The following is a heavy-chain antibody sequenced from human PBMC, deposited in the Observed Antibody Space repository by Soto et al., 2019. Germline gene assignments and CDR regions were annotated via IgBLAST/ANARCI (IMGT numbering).Heavy chain of an antibody. CDR3: ARHEGNGNVWPLDY. Sequence: ASVKVSCKTSGYTFNTYGINWVRQAPGQGLELMGWISAYDGKTTYAEKFQGRVTLTTDTSTSTAYMELRSLRSDDTAVYYCARHEGNGNVWPLDYWGQGILVTVSS. D-gene: IGHD2-8*01. J-gene: IGHJ4*02. V-gene: IGHV1-18*01. CDR2: ISAYDGKT. CDR1: GYTFNTYG.